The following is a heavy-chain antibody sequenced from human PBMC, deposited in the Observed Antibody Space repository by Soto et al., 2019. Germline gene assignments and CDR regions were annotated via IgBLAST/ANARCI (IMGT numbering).Heavy chain of an antibody. CDR2: INHSGST. Sequence: QVQLQQWGAGLLKPSETLSLTCAVYGGSFSGYYWSWIRQPPGKGLEWIGEINHSGSTNYNPSLKRRVTISVDTSKNQFSLKLSSVTAADTAVYYCVSGYDFDYWGQGTLVTVSS. CDR1: GGSFSGYY. CDR3: VSGYDFDY. J-gene: IGHJ4*02. D-gene: IGHD3-16*01. V-gene: IGHV4-34*01.